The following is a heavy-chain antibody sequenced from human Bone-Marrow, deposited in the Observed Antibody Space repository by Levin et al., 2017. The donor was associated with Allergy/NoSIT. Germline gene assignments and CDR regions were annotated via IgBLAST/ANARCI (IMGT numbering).Heavy chain of an antibody. CDR1: GFTFSTYF. CDR3: ARQYCSSTSCYSGAFDS. J-gene: IGHJ3*02. D-gene: IGHD2-2*01. Sequence: GGSLRLSCAVSGFTFSTYFMHWVRRAPGNELEYVSSISGDGGSTYYANSVKGRFTISRDNSKNTLYLQMGSLRAEDMAVYYCARQYCSSTSCYSGAFDSWGQGTMVTVSS. V-gene: IGHV3-64*01. CDR2: ISGDGGST.